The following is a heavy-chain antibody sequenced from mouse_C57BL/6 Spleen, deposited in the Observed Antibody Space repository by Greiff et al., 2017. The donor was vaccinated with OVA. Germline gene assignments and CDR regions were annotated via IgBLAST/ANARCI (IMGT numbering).Heavy chain of an antibody. CDR2: IYPGSGNT. D-gene: IGHD2-5*01. Sequence: QVQLQQSGAELVRPGASVKLSCKASGYTFTDYYINWVKQRPGQGLEWIARIYPGSGNTYYNEKFKGKATLTAEKSSSTAYMQLSSLTSEDSAVYFCAREGYSNYDYAMDYWGQGTSVTVSS. V-gene: IGHV1-76*01. CDR1: GYTFTDYY. CDR3: AREGYSNYDYAMDY. J-gene: IGHJ4*01.